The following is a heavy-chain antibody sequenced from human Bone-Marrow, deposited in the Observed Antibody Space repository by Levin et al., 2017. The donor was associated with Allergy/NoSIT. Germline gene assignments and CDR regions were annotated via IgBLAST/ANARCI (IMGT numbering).Heavy chain of an antibody. J-gene: IGHJ4*03. CDR2: IYSSGGT. CDR3: ARDQCAVGARTP. V-gene: IGHV3-53*01. CDR1: GFPVGNNY. Sequence: LSLTCAVSGFPVGNNYMAWVRQAPEKGLEWVSLIYSSGGTNYADSVTGRFTISRDSSNNTVFLQMNSLRVDDTAVYYCARDQCAVGARTPWGQGTVVTVSS. D-gene: IGHD1-26*01.